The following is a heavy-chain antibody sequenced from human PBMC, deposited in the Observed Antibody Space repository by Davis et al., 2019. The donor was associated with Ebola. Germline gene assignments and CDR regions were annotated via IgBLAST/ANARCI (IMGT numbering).Heavy chain of an antibody. D-gene: IGHD1-1*01. CDR3: ARTNVQLEPYDVFDI. CDR2: SNSDESIT. J-gene: IGHJ3*02. Sequence: PGGSLRLSCAASGFSFSRNWMQWVRQAPGTGLVWVSRSNSDESITSYADSVKGRFTISRDNAKNTLYLQMNSLRAEDTAVYYCARTNVQLEPYDVFDIWGRGTMVTVSS. V-gene: IGHV3-74*01. CDR1: GFSFSRNW.